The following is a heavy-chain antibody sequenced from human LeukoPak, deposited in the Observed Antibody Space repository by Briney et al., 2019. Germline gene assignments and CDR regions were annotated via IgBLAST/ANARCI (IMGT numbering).Heavy chain of an antibody. CDR2: INPDSGGT. CDR3: ATGSHVRVYDSSAYYGHY. CDR1: GYTFTGYH. J-gene: IGHJ4*02. D-gene: IGHD3-22*01. V-gene: IGHV1-2*02. Sequence: ASVKVSCKASGYTFTGYHMHWARQAPGQGLEWMGWINPDSGGTDYAQKFQGRVTMTRDMSTSTVYMELSSLRSEDTAIYYCATGSHVRVYDSSAYYGHYWGQGTLVTVSS.